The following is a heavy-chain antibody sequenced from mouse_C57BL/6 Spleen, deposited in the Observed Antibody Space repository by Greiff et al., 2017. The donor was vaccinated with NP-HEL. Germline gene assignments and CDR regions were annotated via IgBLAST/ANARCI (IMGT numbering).Heavy chain of an antibody. J-gene: IGHJ4*01. CDR2: IHPNSGST. Sequence: VQLQQPGAELVKPGASVKLSCKASGYTFTSYWMHWVKQRPGQGLEWIGMIHPNSGSTNYNEKFKSKATLTVDKSSSTAYMQLSSLTSEDSAVDYCARYSSGYSLYAMDDWGQGTSVTVSS. D-gene: IGHD3-2*02. CDR3: ARYSSGYSLYAMDD. V-gene: IGHV1-64*01. CDR1: GYTFTSYW.